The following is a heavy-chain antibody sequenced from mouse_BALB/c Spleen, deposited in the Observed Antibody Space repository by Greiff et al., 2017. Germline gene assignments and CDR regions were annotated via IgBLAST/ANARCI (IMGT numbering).Heavy chain of an antibody. D-gene: IGHD4-1*01. Sequence: VQLKESGGGLVQPGGSLKLSCAASGFTFSSYGMSWVRQTPDKRLELVATINSNGGSTYYPDSVKGRFTISRDNAKNTLYLQMSSLKSEDTAMYYCARVVTGSFDYWGQGTTLTVSS. CDR1: GFTFSSYG. CDR3: ARVVTGSFDY. J-gene: IGHJ2*01. V-gene: IGHV5-6-3*01. CDR2: INSNGGST.